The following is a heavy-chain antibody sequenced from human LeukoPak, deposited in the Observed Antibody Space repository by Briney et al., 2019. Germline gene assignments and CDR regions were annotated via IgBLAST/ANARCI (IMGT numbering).Heavy chain of an antibody. V-gene: IGHV4-34*01. Sequence: KASETLSLTCAVYGGSFSGYYWSWFRQPPGKGLEWIGEINHSGSTNYNPSLESRVTISVDTSKNQFSLKLSSVTAADTAVYYCARGQGEVLRFLEWLFHYFDYWGQGTLVTVSS. D-gene: IGHD3-3*01. CDR2: INHSGST. J-gene: IGHJ4*02. CDR1: GGSFSGYY. CDR3: ARGQGEVLRFLEWLFHYFDY.